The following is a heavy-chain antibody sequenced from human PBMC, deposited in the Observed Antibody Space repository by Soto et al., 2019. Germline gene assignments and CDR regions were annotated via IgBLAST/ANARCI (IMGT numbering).Heavy chain of an antibody. V-gene: IGHV1-2*04. D-gene: IGHD3-3*01. Sequence: GASVKVSCKASGYTFTGYYMHWVRQAPGQGLEWMGWINPNSGGTNYAQKFQGWVTMTRDTSISTAYMELSRPRSDDTAVYYCARGAYYDFWSGRHYYYYMDVWGKGTTVTVSS. CDR1: GYTFTGYY. J-gene: IGHJ6*03. CDR3: ARGAYYDFWSGRHYYYYMDV. CDR2: INPNSGGT.